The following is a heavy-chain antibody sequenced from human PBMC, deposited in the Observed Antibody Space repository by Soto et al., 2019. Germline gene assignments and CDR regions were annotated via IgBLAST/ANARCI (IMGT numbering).Heavy chain of an antibody. Sequence: QVQLVESGGDLVKPGGSLRLSCAASGFTFSDYYMSWIRQTPGKGLEWVSYITQSGHATQYADSVRGRFTISRDNNTNSLYLQMNSLRVEDTGVYYCARAIRGYGAYGGYLGQGALVTVSS. D-gene: IGHD5-12*01. J-gene: IGHJ4*02. CDR1: GFTFSDYY. CDR3: ARAIRGYGAYGGY. CDR2: ITQSGHAT. V-gene: IGHV3-11*04.